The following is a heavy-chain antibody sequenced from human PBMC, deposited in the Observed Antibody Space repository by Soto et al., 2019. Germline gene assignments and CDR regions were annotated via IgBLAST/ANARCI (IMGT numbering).Heavy chain of an antibody. J-gene: IGHJ6*02. CDR1: GGSISSDYYH. Sequence: PSETLSLTCTVSGGSISSDYYHWTWIRQSPGKGLEWIGYIHHSGSILYNPSLKSRLTMSVDTSKNQFSLHLTSVTAADTAVYFCAREEDGGDSLDVWGQGNTVTVSS. V-gene: IGHV4-30-4*08. CDR3: AREEDGGDSLDV. D-gene: IGHD2-21*02. CDR2: IHHSGSI.